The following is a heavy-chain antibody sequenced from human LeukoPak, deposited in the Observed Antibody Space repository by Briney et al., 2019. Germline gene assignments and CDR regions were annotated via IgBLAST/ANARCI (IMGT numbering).Heavy chain of an antibody. V-gene: IGHV1-18*01. CDR2: TSAHNGNT. CDR1: GYTFTTYG. J-gene: IGHJ4*02. D-gene: IGHD6-13*01. Sequence: ASVRVSCKASGYTFTTYGITWVRQAPGQGREWMGWTSAHNGNTKYAQKLQGRVTMTTDTSTRTAYMELRSLRSDDTAVYYCARDTIAADFIDYWGQGTLVTVSS. CDR3: ARDTIAADFIDY.